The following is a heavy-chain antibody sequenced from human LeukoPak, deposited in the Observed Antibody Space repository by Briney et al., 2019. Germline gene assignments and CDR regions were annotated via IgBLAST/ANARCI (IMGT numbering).Heavy chain of an antibody. D-gene: IGHD2-15*01. Sequence: HPGGSLRLSCAASGFTFSSYSMNWVRQAPGKGLEWVSYISSSSSTIYYADSVKGRFTISRDNAKNSLYLQMNSLRAEDTAVYYCARDLGVVAATEYFDYWGQGTLVTVSS. CDR2: ISSSSSTI. CDR3: ARDLGVVAATEYFDY. V-gene: IGHV3-48*04. J-gene: IGHJ4*02. CDR1: GFTFSSYS.